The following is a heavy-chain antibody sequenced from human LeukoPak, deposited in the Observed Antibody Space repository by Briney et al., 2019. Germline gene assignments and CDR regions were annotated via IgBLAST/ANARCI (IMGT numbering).Heavy chain of an antibody. D-gene: IGHD1-26*01. Sequence: PSETLSLTCAVSGGSISSSNWWSWVRQPPGKGLEWIGYIYHSGSTYYNPSLKSRVTISVDTSKNQFSLKLSSVTAADTAVYYCARLGLTPTGAFDIWGQGTMVTVSS. CDR2: IYHSGST. J-gene: IGHJ3*02. CDR1: GGSISSSNW. CDR3: ARLGLTPTGAFDI. V-gene: IGHV4-4*02.